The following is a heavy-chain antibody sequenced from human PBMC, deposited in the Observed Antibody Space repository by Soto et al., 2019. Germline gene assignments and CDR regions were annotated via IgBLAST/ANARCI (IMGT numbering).Heavy chain of an antibody. CDR1: GITPPTHA. V-gene: IGHV1-3*04. Sequence: APVKVSCKASGITPPTHAIHWVRQAPGQGLEWMGWINTGNGNTRYSQRFLGRVSLTTDTSASTASMDLSSLTSEDTAVYYCARAISGYVTWGQGTLVTVSS. CDR3: ARAISGYVT. J-gene: IGHJ5*02. CDR2: INTGNGNT. D-gene: IGHD5-12*01.